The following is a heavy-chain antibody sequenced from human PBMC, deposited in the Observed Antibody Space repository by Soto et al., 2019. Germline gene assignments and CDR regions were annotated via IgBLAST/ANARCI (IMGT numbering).Heavy chain of an antibody. D-gene: IGHD2-21*02. CDR1: GGSISSGGYY. CDR2: IYYSGST. J-gene: IGHJ6*02. Sequence: QVQLQESGPGLVKPSQTLSLTCTVSGGSISSGGYYWSWIRQHPGKGLEWIGYIYYSGSTYYNPSLKSRVTISVDKSKNQFSLKQSSVTAADTAVYYCARVCGGDCHYGMDVWGQGTTVTVSS. V-gene: IGHV4-31*03. CDR3: ARVCGGDCHYGMDV.